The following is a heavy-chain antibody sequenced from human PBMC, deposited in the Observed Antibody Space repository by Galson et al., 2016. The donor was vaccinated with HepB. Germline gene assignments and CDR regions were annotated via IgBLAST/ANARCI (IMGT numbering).Heavy chain of an antibody. CDR3: AEVPRLVYATLSAGFDP. J-gene: IGHJ5*02. Sequence: SLRLSCAASGFSFSNSGMSWVRQAPGRGLEWVSGISGSGGSEYYADSVKGRFTISRDNTKNTLYLQMKSLRAEDTAVYYCAEVPRLVYATLSAGFDPWGQGTLVTVSS. CDR1: GFSFSNSG. CDR2: ISGSGGSE. V-gene: IGHV3-23*01. D-gene: IGHD2-8*01.